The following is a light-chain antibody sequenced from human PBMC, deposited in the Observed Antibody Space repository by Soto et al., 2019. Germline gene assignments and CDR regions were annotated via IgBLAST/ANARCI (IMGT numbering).Light chain of an antibody. CDR1: SSDVGGYNY. CDR3: CSYAGTYTYV. Sequence: QSVLTQPASVSGSPGQSITISCTGTSSDVGGYNYVSWYQQHPGKAPKLMIYAVSDRPSGVSNRFSGSKSGNTASLTISGLQAEDEADYYCCSYAGTYTYVVGTGTKVTVL. V-gene: IGLV2-14*01. CDR2: AVS. J-gene: IGLJ1*01.